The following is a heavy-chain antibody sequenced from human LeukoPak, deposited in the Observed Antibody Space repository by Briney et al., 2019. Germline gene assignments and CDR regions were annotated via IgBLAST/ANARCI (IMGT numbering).Heavy chain of an antibody. CDR1: GYTFTSYG. CDR3: ASGPLRLRSWFY. Sequence: ASVKVSCKASGYTFTSYGISWVRQAPGQGLEWMGWISAYNGNTNYAQKLQGRVTMTTDTSTSTAYMELSSLRSEDTAVYYCASGPLRLRSWFYWGQGTLVTVSS. CDR2: ISAYNGNT. V-gene: IGHV1-18*01. J-gene: IGHJ4*02. D-gene: IGHD5-12*01.